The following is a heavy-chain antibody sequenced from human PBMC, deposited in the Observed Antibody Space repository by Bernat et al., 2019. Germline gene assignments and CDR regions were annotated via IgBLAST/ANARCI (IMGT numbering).Heavy chain of an antibody. D-gene: IGHD6-13*01. CDR1: GFTFSSYA. J-gene: IGHJ5*02. Sequence: QVQLVESGGGVVQPGRSLRLSCAASGFTFSSYAMHWVRQAPGKGLEWVAVISYDGSNKYYADSVKGRFTISRDNSKNTLYLQMNSLRAEDPAVDYWARDLVGRAAAGLDPWGQGTLVTVSS. CDR2: ISYDGSNK. CDR3: ARDLVGRAAAGLDP. V-gene: IGHV3-30*01.